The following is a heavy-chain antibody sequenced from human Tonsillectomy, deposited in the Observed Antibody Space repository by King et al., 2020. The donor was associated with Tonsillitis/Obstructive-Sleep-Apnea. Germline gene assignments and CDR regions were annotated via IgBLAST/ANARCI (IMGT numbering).Heavy chain of an antibody. CDR1: GGSFSGYY. J-gene: IGHJ6*03. V-gene: IGHV4-34*01. CDR3: ARGISVLGYCSGGSCYYDYSYYMDV. Sequence: VQLQQWGAGLLKPSETLSLTCAVYGGSFSGYYWSWIRQPPGKGLEWIGEINHSGSTNYNPSLKSRVTISVDTSMNQFSLKLSSLTAADTAMYYCARGISVLGYCSGGSCYYDYSYYMDVWGKGTTVTVSS. D-gene: IGHD2-15*01. CDR2: INHSGST.